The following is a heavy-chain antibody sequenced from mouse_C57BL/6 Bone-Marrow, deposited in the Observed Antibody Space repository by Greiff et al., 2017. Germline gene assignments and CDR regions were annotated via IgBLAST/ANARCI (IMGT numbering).Heavy chain of an antibody. J-gene: IGHJ2*01. CDR1: GFNIKDDY. V-gene: IGHV14-4*01. Sequence: EVKLVESGAELVRPGASVKLSCTASGFNIKDDYMHWVKQRPEQGLEWIGWIDPENGDTEYASKFQGKATITADTSSNTAYLQLSSLTSEDTAVYYCTVFIYYGNYDFDYWGQGTTLTVSS. CDR3: TVFIYYGNYDFDY. D-gene: IGHD2-1*01. CDR2: IDPENGDT.